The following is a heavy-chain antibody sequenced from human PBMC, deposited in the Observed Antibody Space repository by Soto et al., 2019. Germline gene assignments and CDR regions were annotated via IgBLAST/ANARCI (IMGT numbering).Heavy chain of an antibody. V-gene: IGHV3-9*01. CDR2: ISWNSGRI. D-gene: IGHD3-9*01. Sequence: DVQLVESGGGLVQPGRSLRISCIASGFTFDDFAMHWVREVPGKGLEWVSGISWNSGRIDYADSVKGRFTVSRDNAKNSLYLHMNSLRTEDTALYYCARDMGVTLTGTRVNHCGQGTLVTVSS. CDR1: GFTFDDFA. J-gene: IGHJ5*02. CDR3: ARDMGVTLTGTRVNH.